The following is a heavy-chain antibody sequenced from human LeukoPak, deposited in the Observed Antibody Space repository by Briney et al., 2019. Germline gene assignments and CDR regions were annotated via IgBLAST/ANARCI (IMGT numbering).Heavy chain of an antibody. V-gene: IGHV4-4*07. D-gene: IGHD3-22*01. J-gene: IGHJ3*02. CDR2: IYITGTT. Sequence: PSETLSLTCTVSGGSITSYYWTWIRQPAGKGLERIGRIYITGTTNYNPSLKSRVIMSVDTSKNQFSLKVRSVTAADTAVYYCARSRPYYYDTSESCGAFDIWGQGTMVTVSS. CDR3: ARSRPYYYDTSESCGAFDI. CDR1: GGSITSYY.